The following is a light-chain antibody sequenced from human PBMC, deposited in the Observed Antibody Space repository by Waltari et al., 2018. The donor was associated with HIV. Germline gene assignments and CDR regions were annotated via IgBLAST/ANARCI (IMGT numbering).Light chain of an antibody. CDR2: KDT. CDR3: LSADTSVTWV. J-gene: IGLJ3*02. V-gene: IGLV3-25*03. CDR1: ALPKQY. Sequence: SYELTQPPSVSVSPGQTARITCSGDALPKQYAYWYQQKPGQAPVLGIDKDTWRPSVIPERFSGSCSGTTVTLTTSGVQAEDDADYYCLSADTSVTWVFGGGTKLTVL.